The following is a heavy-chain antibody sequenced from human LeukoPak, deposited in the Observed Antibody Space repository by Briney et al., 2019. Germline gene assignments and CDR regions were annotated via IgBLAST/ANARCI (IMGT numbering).Heavy chain of an antibody. CDR1: EYNFATYW. CDR3: ASEYCSGGNCYFDY. J-gene: IGHJ4*02. V-gene: IGHV5-51*01. Sequence: GESLKISCKGSEYNFATYWIGWVRQMPGQGLEWMGIIFPGDSDTRYSPSFQGQVTISADKSISTAYLQWSSLKASDTAIYYCASEYCSGGNCYFDYWGQGTLVTVSS. CDR2: IFPGDSDT. D-gene: IGHD2-15*01.